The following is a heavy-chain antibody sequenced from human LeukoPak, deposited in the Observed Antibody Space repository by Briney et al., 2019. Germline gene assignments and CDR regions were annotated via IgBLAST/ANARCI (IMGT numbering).Heavy chain of an antibody. J-gene: IGHJ4*02. V-gene: IGHV3-48*03. Sequence: GGSLRLSCAASGFSFSSYEMNWVRQAPGKGLEWVSYISGSGTTIYYADSVKGRFTISRDNAKNSLYLQMNSLRAEDTAVYYCARAKWLVTPFGYWGQGTLVTVSS. CDR2: ISGSGTTI. CDR1: GFSFSSYE. CDR3: ARAKWLVTPFGY. D-gene: IGHD6-19*01.